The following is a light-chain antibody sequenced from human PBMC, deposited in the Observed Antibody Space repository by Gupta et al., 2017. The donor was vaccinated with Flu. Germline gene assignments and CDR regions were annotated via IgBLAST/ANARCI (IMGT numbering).Light chain of an antibody. CDR1: QSISSW. V-gene: IGKV1-5*03. CDR3: QQDKSYRS. J-gene: IGKJ1*01. Sequence: QITQSPSTLSASVGDRVTITCRASQSISSWLAWYQQKPGKRPKLLIYKASSLQSGVPSRFSGSGSGTEFTLTTSSLQPDDFAAYYCQQDKSYRSFGQGTKVEIK. CDR2: KAS.